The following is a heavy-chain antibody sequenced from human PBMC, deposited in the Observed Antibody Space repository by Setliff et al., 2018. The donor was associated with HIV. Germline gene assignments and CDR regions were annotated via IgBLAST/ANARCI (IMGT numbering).Heavy chain of an antibody. CDR1: GFTFSSYW. Sequence: ETLRLSCAASGFTFSSYWMSWVRQAPGKGLEWVANIKEDGSEKYHVDSVKGRFTISRDNAKNSLYLQMNSLRPEDTAVYYCVRSPLTTFWSGYTYYYYIDVWGKGTTVTVSS. CDR2: IKEDGSEK. J-gene: IGHJ6*03. D-gene: IGHD3-3*01. CDR3: VRSPLTTFWSGYTYYYYIDV. V-gene: IGHV3-7*03.